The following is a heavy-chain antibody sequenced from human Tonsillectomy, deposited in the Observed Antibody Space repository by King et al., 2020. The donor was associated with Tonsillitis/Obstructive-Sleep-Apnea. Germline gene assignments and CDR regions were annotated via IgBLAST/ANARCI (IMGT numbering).Heavy chain of an antibody. CDR3: ARYGGDSHYYYYYMDV. D-gene: IGHD2-21*01. CDR2: INHGGST. Sequence: VQLQQWGAGLLKPSETLSLTCAVYGGSFSGYYWIWIRQPPGRGLEWIGEINHGGSTNFNPSLKSRVTISVDTSKNQFSLKLTSVTAADTAVYYCARYGGDSHYYYYYMDVWGRGTTVTVSS. CDR1: GGSFSGYY. J-gene: IGHJ6*03. V-gene: IGHV4-34*01.